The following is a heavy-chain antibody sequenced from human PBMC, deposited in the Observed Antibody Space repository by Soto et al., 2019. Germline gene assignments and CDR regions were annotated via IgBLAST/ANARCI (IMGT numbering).Heavy chain of an antibody. CDR3: AREDSIIIPAVSDF. D-gene: IGHD2-2*01. V-gene: IGHV3-21*01. Sequence: VGSLRLSCTVSGFAFNNYGINWVRQAPVKGLEWVSSISNSDYTYYSDSVKGLFAISRDNAKSSVSLQMNTLRVEDTAVYYCAREDSIIIPAVSDFWGQGTLVTVS. CDR1: GFAFNNYG. J-gene: IGHJ4*02. CDR2: ISNSDYT.